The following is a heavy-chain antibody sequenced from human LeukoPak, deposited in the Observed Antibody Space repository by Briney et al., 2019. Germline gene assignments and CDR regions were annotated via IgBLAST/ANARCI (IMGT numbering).Heavy chain of an antibody. CDR3: ATQWSVGGPTWNYMDV. J-gene: IGHJ6*03. D-gene: IGHD2-15*01. CDR1: GFTFSSYR. CDR2: ISSSSSYI. Sequence: PGGSLRLSCAASGFTFSSYRMNWVRQAPGKGLEWVSSISSSSSYIYYADSVKGRFTISRDNSKNMVYLQMDSLRAEDTAVYYCATQWSVGGPTWNYMDVWGKGTTVTVSS. V-gene: IGHV3-21*04.